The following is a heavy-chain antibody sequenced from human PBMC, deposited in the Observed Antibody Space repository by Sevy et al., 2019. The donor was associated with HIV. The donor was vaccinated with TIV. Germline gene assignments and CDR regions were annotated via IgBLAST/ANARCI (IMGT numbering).Heavy chain of an antibody. CDR3: ARHRHVDDIAVAGTSSRGGRYYFDY. Sequence: SETLSLTCTVSGGSISSSSYYWGWIRQPPGKGLEWIGRIYYSGSTYYNPSLKSRVTISVDTSKNQFSLKLSSVTAADTAVYYCARHRHVDDIAVAGTSSRGGRYYFDYWGQGTLVTVSS. D-gene: IGHD6-19*01. CDR1: GGSISSSSYY. V-gene: IGHV4-39*01. CDR2: IYYSGST. J-gene: IGHJ4*02.